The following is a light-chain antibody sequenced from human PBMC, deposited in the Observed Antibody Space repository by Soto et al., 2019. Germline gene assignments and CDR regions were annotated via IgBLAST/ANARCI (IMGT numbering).Light chain of an antibody. CDR3: SSFAGGGNPVL. CDR1: SSDVGGYNY. CDR2: EVT. Sequence: QSALTQPPSASGSLGQSGTISCTGTSSDVGGYNYVSWHQQHPGKAPKVMIYEVTKRPPGVPDRFSGSKSGNTASLTVSGLQAEDEAEYYCSSFAGGGNPVLLGGGTKLTVL. V-gene: IGLV2-8*01. J-gene: IGLJ2*01.